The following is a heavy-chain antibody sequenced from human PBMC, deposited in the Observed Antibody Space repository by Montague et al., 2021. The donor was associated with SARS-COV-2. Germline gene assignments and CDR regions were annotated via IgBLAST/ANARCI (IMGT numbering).Heavy chain of an antibody. CDR3: ARVPDSGTYWSVDY. D-gene: IGHD1-26*01. J-gene: IGHJ4*02. V-gene: IGHV4-39*07. CDR1: GGSISSTSYY. Sequence: SETLSLTCTVSGGSISSTSYYWGWVRQPPGQGLEWIGSIYHSGSAXYNPSLKSRVTISIDTSKNQFSLKLSSVTAAATAVYYCARVPDSGTYWSVDYWGQGTLVTVSS. CDR2: IYHSGSA.